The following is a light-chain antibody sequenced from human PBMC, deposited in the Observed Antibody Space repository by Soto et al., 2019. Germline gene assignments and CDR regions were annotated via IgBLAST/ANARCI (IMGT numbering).Light chain of an antibody. CDR1: QSISSW. Sequence: DIQMTQSPSTLSASVGDRVTITCRASQSISSWLAWYQQKPGKAPKLLIYDASSLQSGVPSRFSGSGPETEFTLTISSLQPDDFATYYCQHYNSFPWSFGQGTKVEIK. V-gene: IGKV1-5*01. CDR3: QHYNSFPWS. J-gene: IGKJ1*01. CDR2: DAS.